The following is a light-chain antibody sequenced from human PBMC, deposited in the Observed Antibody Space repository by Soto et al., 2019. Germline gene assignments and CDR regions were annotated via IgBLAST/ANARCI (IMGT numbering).Light chain of an antibody. J-gene: IGKJ3*01. CDR1: QRISDN. CDR3: QLSYVSSFT. CDR2: VAS. Sequence: DIQLTQSPSSLSASVGDRVTITCRTSQRISDNLHWYQQKPGKAPNLLIYVASNLQNGVPSRFRGGGSGTEFTLTISSLQPEDFATYFCQLSYVSSFTFGPGTRVDVK. V-gene: IGKV1-39*01.